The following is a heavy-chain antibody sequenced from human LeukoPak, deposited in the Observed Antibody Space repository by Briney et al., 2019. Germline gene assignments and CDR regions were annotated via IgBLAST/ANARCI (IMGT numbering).Heavy chain of an antibody. CDR1: GGTFSSYA. CDR3: ARANWASSSWYNNWFDP. Sequence: ASVKVSCKASGGTFSSYAISWVRQAPGQGLEWMGGIIPIFGTANYAQKFQGRVTITADKSTSTAYMELSSLRSEDTAVYYCARANWASSSWYNNWFDPWGQGTLVTVSS. CDR2: IIPIFGTA. D-gene: IGHD6-13*01. J-gene: IGHJ5*02. V-gene: IGHV1-69*06.